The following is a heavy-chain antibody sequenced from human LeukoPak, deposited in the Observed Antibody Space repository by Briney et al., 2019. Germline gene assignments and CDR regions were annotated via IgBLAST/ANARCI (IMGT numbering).Heavy chain of an antibody. CDR3: ARHCCSGPAERVFDI. CDR1: GGSIISSDYH. D-gene: IGHD2-15*01. CDR2: ISYSGNT. V-gene: IGHV4-39*01. J-gene: IGHJ3*02. Sequence: SETLSLTCTVSGGSIISSDYHWGWVRQPPGKVLEWIGTISYSGNTDYNPSLRSRVTISVDTSNNQLSLRLGSVTAADTAVYHCARHCCSGPAERVFDIWGQGTMVTVSS.